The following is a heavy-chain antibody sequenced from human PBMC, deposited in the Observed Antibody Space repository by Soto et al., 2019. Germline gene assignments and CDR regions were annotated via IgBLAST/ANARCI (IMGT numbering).Heavy chain of an antibody. V-gene: IGHV4-38-2*01. CDR3: ARVVVVTAPFDY. CDR1: GYSISSGYY. Sequence: SETLCLTCAVSGYSISSGYYWGWIRQPPGKGLEWIGSIYHSGSTYYNPSLKSRVTVSVDTSKNQFSLKLSSVTAADTAVYYCARVVVVTAPFDYWGQGTLVTVSS. J-gene: IGHJ4*02. CDR2: IYHSGST. D-gene: IGHD2-21*02.